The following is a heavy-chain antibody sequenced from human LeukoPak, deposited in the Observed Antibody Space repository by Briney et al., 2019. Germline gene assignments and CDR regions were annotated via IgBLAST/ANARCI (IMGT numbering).Heavy chain of an antibody. V-gene: IGHV3-11*01. CDR2: ISSSGSTI. CDR1: GFTFSDYY. J-gene: IGHJ4*02. Sequence: GGSLRLSCAASGFTFSDYYMSWIRQAPGKGLEWVSYISSSGSTIYYADSVKGRFTISRDNAKNSLYLQMNSLRAEDTAVYYCARSHQWLAMCYFDYWGQGTLVTVSS. CDR3: ARSHQWLAMCYFDY. D-gene: IGHD6-19*01.